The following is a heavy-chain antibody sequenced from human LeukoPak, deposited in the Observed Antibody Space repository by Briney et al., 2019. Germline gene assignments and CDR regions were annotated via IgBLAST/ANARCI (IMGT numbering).Heavy chain of an antibody. J-gene: IGHJ4*02. Sequence: GGSLRLSCAASGFTFRSYAMSRVRQAPGKGLEWVSAISGSGGSTYYADSVKGRFTISRDNSKNTLYLQMNSLRAEDTAVYYCAKDRLSSGWYLDYWGQGTLVTVSS. CDR1: GFTFRSYA. D-gene: IGHD6-19*01. V-gene: IGHV3-23*01. CDR3: AKDRLSSGWYLDY. CDR2: ISGSGGST.